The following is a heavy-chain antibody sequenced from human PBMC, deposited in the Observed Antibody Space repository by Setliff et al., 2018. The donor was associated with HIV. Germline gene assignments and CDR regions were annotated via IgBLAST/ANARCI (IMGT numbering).Heavy chain of an antibody. CDR2: IYYDGRT. Sequence: LSLTCSVSGGSVGSGSYYWSWIRQSPGKGLEWLGSIYYDGRTFYKPSLKSRLTISVDTSKNQFSLKLSSVTAADTAVYYCASEAWTSYRSSSGYYYYYMDVWGKGTTVTAP. V-gene: IGHV4-39*07. J-gene: IGHJ6*03. D-gene: IGHD6-6*01. CDR1: GGSVGSGSYY. CDR3: ASEAWTSYRSSSGYYYYYMDV.